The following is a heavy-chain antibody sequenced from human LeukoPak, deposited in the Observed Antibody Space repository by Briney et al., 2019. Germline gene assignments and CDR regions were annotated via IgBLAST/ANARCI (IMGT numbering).Heavy chain of an antibody. CDR3: AGGASGYDNAFDI. D-gene: IGHD3-22*01. J-gene: IGHJ3*02. CDR2: IYSGGST. CDR1: GFTVSSNY. Sequence: PGGSLRLSCAASGFTVSSNYMSWVRQAPGKGLEWVSVIYSGGSTYYADSVKGRFTISRDNSKNTLYLQMNSLRAEDTAVYYCAGGASGYDNAFDIWGQGTMVTVSS. V-gene: IGHV3-53*01.